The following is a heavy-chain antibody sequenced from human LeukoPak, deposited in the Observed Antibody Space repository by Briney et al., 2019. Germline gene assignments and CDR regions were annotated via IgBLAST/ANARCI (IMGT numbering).Heavy chain of an antibody. J-gene: IGHJ2*01. CDR1: GFTVSSNY. D-gene: IGHD1-1*01. CDR3: ASTKTGPYWYFDL. CDR2: IYSGGST. Sequence: GGSLRLSCAASGFTVSSNYMSWVRQAPGKGLEWVSVIYSGGSTYYADSVKGRFTISRDNSKNTLYLQMNSLRAEDTAVYYCASTKTGPYWYFDLWGRGTLVTVSS. V-gene: IGHV3-53*01.